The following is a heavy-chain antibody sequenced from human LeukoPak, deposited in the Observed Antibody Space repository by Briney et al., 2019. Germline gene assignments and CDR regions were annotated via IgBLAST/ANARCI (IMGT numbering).Heavy chain of an antibody. Sequence: SETLSLTCTVSGYSISSGYYWGWIRQPPGKGLEWIGSIYHSGSTYYNPSLKSRVTISVDTSKNQFSLKLSSVTAADTAVYYCARVGFTSFVYWGQGTLVTVSS. CDR3: ARVGFTSFVY. CDR2: IYHSGST. CDR1: GYSISSGYY. D-gene: IGHD1-26*01. V-gene: IGHV4-38-2*02. J-gene: IGHJ4*02.